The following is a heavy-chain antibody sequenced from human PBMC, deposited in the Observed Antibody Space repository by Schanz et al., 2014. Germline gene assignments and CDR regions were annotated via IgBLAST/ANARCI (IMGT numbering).Heavy chain of an antibody. Sequence: QLVESGGGLVKPGGSLRLSCATSGFNLRSYSMNWVRQAPGKGLEWLSYISRDGTTSYYADSVKGRFTISRDNAKNSLYLQMNSLRAEDTAVYYCARDKGGYYPFDYWGQGTLVTVSS. CDR3: ARDKGGYYPFDY. V-gene: IGHV3-21*05. J-gene: IGHJ4*02. D-gene: IGHD3-3*01. CDR2: ISRDGTTS. CDR1: GFNLRSYS.